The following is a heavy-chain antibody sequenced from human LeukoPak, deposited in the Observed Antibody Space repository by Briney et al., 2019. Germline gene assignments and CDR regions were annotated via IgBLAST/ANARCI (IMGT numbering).Heavy chain of an antibody. Sequence: GESLRLSCAASRFTFSSYWMHWVRQAPGKGLVWVSHINGDGSATIYADSVKGRFTISRDNAKNTLYLQMNSLRAEDTAVYYCARGSGYSYGSFDYWGQGTLVTVSS. CDR2: INGDGSAT. D-gene: IGHD5-18*01. J-gene: IGHJ4*02. V-gene: IGHV3-74*01. CDR1: RFTFSSYW. CDR3: ARGSGYSYGSFDY.